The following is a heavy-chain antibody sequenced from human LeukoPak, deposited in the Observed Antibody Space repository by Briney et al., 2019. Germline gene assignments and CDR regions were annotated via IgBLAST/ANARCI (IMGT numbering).Heavy chain of an antibody. CDR3: AKGRGNSAYYHFDY. J-gene: IGHJ4*02. V-gene: IGHV3-23*01. D-gene: IGHD3-22*01. CDR2: ISGSGGNT. Sequence: GGSLRLSCAISGFTFSACELTWVRQAPGKGLEWVSVISGSGGNTYYADSVKGRFTVSRDNSKNTLYLQMNSLRAEDTAVYYCAKGRGNSAYYHFDYWGQGTLVTVSS. CDR1: GFTFSACE.